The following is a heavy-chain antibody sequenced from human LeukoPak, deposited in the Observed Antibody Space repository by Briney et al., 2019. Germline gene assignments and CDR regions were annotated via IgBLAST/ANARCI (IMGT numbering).Heavy chain of an antibody. CDR3: ARAGVATITTWEFDY. J-gene: IGHJ4*02. CDR2: IIPILGLE. CDR1: GGTFSSYT. Sequence: SVKVSCKASGGTFSSYTISWVRQAPGQGLEWMGRIIPILGLENYAQKFQGRVTITADKSTSTAYMELSSLRSEDTAVDYCARAGVATITTWEFDYWGQGTLVTVSS. D-gene: IGHD5-12*01. V-gene: IGHV1-69*02.